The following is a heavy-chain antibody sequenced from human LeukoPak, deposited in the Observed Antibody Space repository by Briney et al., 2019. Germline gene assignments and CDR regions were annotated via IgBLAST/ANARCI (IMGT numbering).Heavy chain of an antibody. J-gene: IGHJ4*02. CDR3: ATLWFGESIPFDY. CDR2: IKQDGSEK. Sequence: GGSLRLSCAASGFTFSSYWMSWVRQAPGKGLEWVANIKQDGSEKYYVDSVKGRFTISRDNAKNSLYLLMNSLRAEDTAVYYCATLWFGESIPFDYWGQGTLVTVSS. CDR1: GFTFSSYW. V-gene: IGHV3-7*01. D-gene: IGHD3-10*01.